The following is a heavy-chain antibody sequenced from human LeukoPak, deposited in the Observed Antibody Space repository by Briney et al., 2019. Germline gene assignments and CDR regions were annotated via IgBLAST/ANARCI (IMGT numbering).Heavy chain of an antibody. V-gene: IGHV1-24*01. J-gene: IGHJ3*02. CDR2: FDPEDGET. CDR3: ATTLGATTYRIDAFDI. Sequence: ASVKDSCQVSGYTLTELSMHWVRQAPGKGLEWMGGFDPEDGETIYAQKFQGRVTMTEDTSTDTAYMELSSLRSEDTAVYYCATTLGATTYRIDAFDIWGQGTMVTVSS. D-gene: IGHD1-26*01. CDR1: GYTLTELS.